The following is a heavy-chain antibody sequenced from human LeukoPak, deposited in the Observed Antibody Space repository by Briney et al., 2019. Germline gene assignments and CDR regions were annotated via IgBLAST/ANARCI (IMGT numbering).Heavy chain of an antibody. J-gene: IGHJ4*02. D-gene: IGHD3-10*01. CDR3: AKGDGSGSYGLFDY. CDR2: ISGSGGST. CDR1: GFTFSSYA. Sequence: GGSLRLSCAASGFTFSSYAMSWVRQAPEKGLEWVSAISGSGGSTYYADSVKGRFTISRDNSKNTLYLQMNSLRAEDTAVYYCAKGDGSGSYGLFDYWGQGTLVTVSS. V-gene: IGHV3-23*01.